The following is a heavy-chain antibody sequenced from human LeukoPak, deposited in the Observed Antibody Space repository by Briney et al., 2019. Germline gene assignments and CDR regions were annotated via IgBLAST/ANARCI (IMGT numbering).Heavy chain of an antibody. Sequence: GGSLRLSCAASVLTFSSYAMSWVRQAPGKGLEWVSAISGSGGSTYYADRVKGRFTISRDNSKNTLYLQMNSLRAEDTAVYYCARTDGSGSPPNLDWFDPWGQGTLVTVSS. J-gene: IGHJ5*02. D-gene: IGHD3-10*01. CDR3: ARTDGSGSPPNLDWFDP. CDR2: ISGSGGST. V-gene: IGHV3-23*01. CDR1: VLTFSSYA.